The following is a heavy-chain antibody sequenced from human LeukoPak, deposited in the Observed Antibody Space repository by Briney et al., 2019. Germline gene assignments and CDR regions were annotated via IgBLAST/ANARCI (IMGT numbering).Heavy chain of an antibody. D-gene: IGHD6-19*01. CDR3: ARGSSGWLNWFDP. CDR1: GGSISSGSYY. CDR2: IYYSGST. Sequence: SETLSLTCTVSGGSISSGSYYWGWIRQPPGKGLEWIGSIYYSGSTYYNPSLKSRVTISVDTSKNQFSLKLSSVTAADTAVYYCARGSSGWLNWFDPWGQGTLVTVSS. J-gene: IGHJ5*02. V-gene: IGHV4-39*01.